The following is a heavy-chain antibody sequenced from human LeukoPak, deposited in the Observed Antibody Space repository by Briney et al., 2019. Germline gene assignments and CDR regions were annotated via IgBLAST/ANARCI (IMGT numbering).Heavy chain of an antibody. D-gene: IGHD6-13*01. CDR2: ISWNSGSI. CDR1: GFPFDDYA. Sequence: GVPLRLSCAASGFPFDDYAMHWVRQAPGKGLEGVSGISWNSGSIGYADSVKGRFTISRDNAKNSLYLQMHSLRAEDTALYYCAKDSRYSSSSRFEPWGQGTPVTVSS. CDR3: AKDSRYSSSSRFEP. V-gene: IGHV3-9*01. J-gene: IGHJ5*02.